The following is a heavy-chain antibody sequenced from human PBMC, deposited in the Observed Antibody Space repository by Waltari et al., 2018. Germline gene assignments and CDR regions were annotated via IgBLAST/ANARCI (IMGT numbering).Heavy chain of an antibody. V-gene: IGHV1-2*02. D-gene: IGHD5-12*01. CDR1: GYTFTGYY. J-gene: IGHJ5*02. Sequence: QVQLVQSGAEVKKPGASVKVSCKASGYTFTGYYMHWVRQAPGQGLEWMGWINPNSGGTNYAQKFQGMVTMTRDTSISTAYMELSRLRSDDTAVYYCARGTSGYDYAPLGDNWFDPWGQGTLVTVSS. CDR2: INPNSGGT. CDR3: ARGTSGYDYAPLGDNWFDP.